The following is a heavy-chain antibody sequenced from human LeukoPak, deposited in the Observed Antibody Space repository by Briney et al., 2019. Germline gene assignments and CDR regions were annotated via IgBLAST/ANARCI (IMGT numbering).Heavy chain of an antibody. CDR2: ISSSGSTR. J-gene: IGHJ4*02. D-gene: IGHD6-25*01. V-gene: IGHV3-11*04. Sequence: GRSLRLSCAASGFTFSDYYMSWIRQAPGKGLEWVSYISSSGSTRYYADPVKGRFTISRDNAKDSLYLQMDSLRAEDTAVYYCARAAIQGFDYWGQGTLVTVSS. CDR1: GFTFSDYY. CDR3: ARAAIQGFDY.